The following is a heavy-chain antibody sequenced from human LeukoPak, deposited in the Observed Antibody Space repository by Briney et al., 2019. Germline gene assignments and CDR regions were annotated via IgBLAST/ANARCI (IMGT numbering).Heavy chain of an antibody. CDR2: TRNKAESYKT. CDR1: GFSFSNHC. J-gene: IGHJ6*03. CDR3: ARESSIFEVVTRSYMDV. V-gene: IGHV3-72*01. D-gene: IGHD3-3*01. Sequence: GGSLRLSCAASGFSFSNHCINWVRQTPGKGLEWLGRTRNKAESYKTEYAASVQGRFTISRDDSKKSLFLHMNSLKTGDTAVYYCARESSIFEVVTRSYMDVWGKGTTVTVSS.